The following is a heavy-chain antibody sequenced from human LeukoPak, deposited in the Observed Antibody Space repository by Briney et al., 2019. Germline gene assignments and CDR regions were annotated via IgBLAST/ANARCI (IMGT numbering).Heavy chain of an antibody. CDR3: AKWETDRGFEY. CDR1: GFTFSSYA. V-gene: IGHV3-23*01. CDR2: ISGSGGST. J-gene: IGHJ4*02. Sequence: GGSLRLSCAASGFTFSSYAMSWVRQAPGKGLEWVSAISGSGGSTYYADSVKGRFTVSRDNSKNTLYLQMNSLRAEDTAVYYCAKWETDRGFEYWGQGTLVTVSS. D-gene: IGHD1-26*01.